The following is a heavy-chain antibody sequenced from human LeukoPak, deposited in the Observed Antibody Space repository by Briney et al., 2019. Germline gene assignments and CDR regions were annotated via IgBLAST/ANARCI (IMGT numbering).Heavy chain of an antibody. D-gene: IGHD3-16*01. CDR3: ARGQSPRSSWAHKHAFDI. Sequence: GGSLRLSCAASGFTFSSYSMNWVRQAPGKGLEWVSYISSSSSTIYYADSVKGRFTISRDNAKNSLYLQMNSLRAEDTAVYYCARGQSPRSSWAHKHAFDIWGQGTMVTVSS. CDR1: GFTFSSYS. J-gene: IGHJ3*02. CDR2: ISSSSSTI. V-gene: IGHV3-48*01.